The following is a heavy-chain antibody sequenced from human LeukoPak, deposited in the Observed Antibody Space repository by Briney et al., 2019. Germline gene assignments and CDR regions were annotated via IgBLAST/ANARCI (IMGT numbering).Heavy chain of an antibody. J-gene: IGHJ5*02. V-gene: IGHV3-7*01. D-gene: IGHD1-1*01. CDR1: GFTFSSSW. Sequence: GGSLRLSCAASGFTFSSSWMTWVRQAPGKGLQRVANIKKDGSEKNYVDSVKGRFTISRDNAKNSLFLEMSSLRDEDTAVYYCATTWALAAWGQGTLVTVSS. CDR3: ATTWALAA. CDR2: IKKDGSEK.